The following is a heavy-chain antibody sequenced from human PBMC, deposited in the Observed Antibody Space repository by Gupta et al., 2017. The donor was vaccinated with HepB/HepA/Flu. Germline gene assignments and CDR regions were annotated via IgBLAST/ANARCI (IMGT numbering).Heavy chain of an antibody. CDR2: SNQSGST. D-gene: IGHD6-13*01. Sequence: QVPLQQWGAGLLKPSETLSLTCAVYGGSFSGFYWSWIRQPPGKGLEWIGESNQSGSTNYNPSLKSRVTISVDTSKNQFSLKLTSVTAADTAVYYCARGQGSSSSAGYMDVWGKGTTGTVS. CDR1: GGSFSGFY. J-gene: IGHJ6*03. V-gene: IGHV4-34*01. CDR3: ARGQGSSSSAGYMDV.